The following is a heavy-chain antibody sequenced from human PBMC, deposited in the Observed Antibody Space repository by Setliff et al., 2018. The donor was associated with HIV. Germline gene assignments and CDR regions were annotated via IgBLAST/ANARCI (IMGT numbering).Heavy chain of an antibody. CDR2: IYHNGAT. CDR3: ARGEQDIVLMVYARGYYYMDV. J-gene: IGHJ6*03. D-gene: IGHD2-8*01. V-gene: IGHV4-4*02. Sequence: SETLSLTCAVSGGSISSSNWWSWVRQPPGKGLEWIGEIYHNGATNYSPSLKSRVTISVDRSKNQSSLKLSSVTAADTAVYYCARGEQDIVLMVYARGYYYMDVWGKGTTVTVSS. CDR1: GGSISSSNW.